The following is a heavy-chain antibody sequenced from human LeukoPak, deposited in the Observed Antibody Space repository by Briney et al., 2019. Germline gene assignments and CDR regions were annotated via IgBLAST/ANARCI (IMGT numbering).Heavy chain of an antibody. Sequence: ASVKVSCKASGYTFTSYDIIWVRQATGQGLEWMGWMNPNTGYTGYAHQFQGRITMTRNTAISTAYMDLSSLNSQDTDVYYCARSSAWAHFDNWGQGTLVSVSS. CDR2: MNPNTGYT. D-gene: IGHD2-15*01. V-gene: IGHV1-8*01. CDR1: GYTFTSYD. J-gene: IGHJ4*02. CDR3: ARSSAWAHFDN.